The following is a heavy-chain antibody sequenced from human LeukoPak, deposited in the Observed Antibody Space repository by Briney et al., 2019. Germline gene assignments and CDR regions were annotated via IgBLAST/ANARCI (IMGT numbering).Heavy chain of an antibody. CDR1: GFPFSFFR. CDR2: ISSSSSYI. CDR3: AKDRAVRGLMGGLPF. D-gene: IGHD3-10*01. J-gene: IGHJ4*02. Sequence: PGGSLEPSWAASGFPFSFFRLKWVRPAPGKGLGWVSSISSSSSYIYYADSVKGRFTISRDNAKNSLYLQMNSLRAEDTAVYYCAKDRAVRGLMGGLPFWGQGTLVTVSS. V-gene: IGHV3-21*01.